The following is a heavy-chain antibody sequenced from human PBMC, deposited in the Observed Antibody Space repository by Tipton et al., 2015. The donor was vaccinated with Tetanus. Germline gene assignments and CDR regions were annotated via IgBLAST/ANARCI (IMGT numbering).Heavy chain of an antibody. CDR2: ISSSSSTI. V-gene: IGHV3-48*01. D-gene: IGHD3-22*01. CDR3: ARGLYYYDSSGYFQGDY. CDR1: GFTFSSYS. Sequence: SLRLSCAASGFTFSSYSMNWVRQAPGKGLEWVSYISSSSSTIYYADSVKGRFTISRDNAKNSLYLQMNSLRAEDTAVYYCARGLYYYDSSGYFQGDYGGQGTLVTVSS. J-gene: IGHJ4*02.